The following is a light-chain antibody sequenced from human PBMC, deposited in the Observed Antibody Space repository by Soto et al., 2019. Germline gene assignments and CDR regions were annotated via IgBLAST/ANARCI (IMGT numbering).Light chain of an antibody. CDR1: QSVSSSY. Sequence: PGERVTLSCRASQSVSSSYLTWYQQKPGQAPRLLIYGASTRATGIPARFSGSGSGTDFTLTISSLQPEEFAVYYCKQDYNGPKKFGQGNNGDIK. V-gene: IGKV3D-7*01. J-gene: IGKJ1*01. CDR2: GAS. CDR3: KQDYNGPKK.